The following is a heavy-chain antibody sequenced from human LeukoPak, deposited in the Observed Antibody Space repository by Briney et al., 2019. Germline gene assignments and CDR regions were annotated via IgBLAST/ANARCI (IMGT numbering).Heavy chain of an antibody. J-gene: IGHJ6*04. V-gene: IGHV3-7*01. Sequence: GGSLRLSCAASGFRFRDYWMSWIRQAPGKGPEWVANIKEDGSEKKYVDSVKGRFTISRDNDDNSLYLQMNSLRADDTAVYYCARADDDGSGYRALDVWGKGTTVAVSS. CDR1: GFRFRDYW. CDR2: IKEDGSEK. CDR3: ARADDDGSGYRALDV. D-gene: IGHD3-22*01.